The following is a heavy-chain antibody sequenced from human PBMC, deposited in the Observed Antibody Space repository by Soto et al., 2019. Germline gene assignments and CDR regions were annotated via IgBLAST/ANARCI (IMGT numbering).Heavy chain of an antibody. CDR2: ISGSGGFT. J-gene: IGHJ6*02. V-gene: IGHV3-23*01. Sequence: EAQLLESGGGLVQPGGSLRLSCDASRFTFSTFAMSWVRQAPGQGLEWVSVISGSGGFTYYADSVKGRFTISRDNSKNTLFLQMNSLRVEDTAVYYCATRGITIFGVVTNYYSGVDVWGQGTTVSVSS. CDR3: ATRGITIFGVVTNYYSGVDV. D-gene: IGHD3-3*01. CDR1: RFTFSTFA.